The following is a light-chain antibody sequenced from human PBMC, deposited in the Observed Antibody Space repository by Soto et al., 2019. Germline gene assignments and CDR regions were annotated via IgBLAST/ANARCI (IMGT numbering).Light chain of an antibody. J-gene: IGLJ1*01. CDR1: SSDVGGYNY. CDR2: DVS. Sequence: QSALTQPRSVSGSPGQSVTISCTGTSSDVGGYNYVSWYQQHPGKAPKLMIYDVSKRPSGVPDRFSGSKSGNTASLTISGLQAEDEADYYCCSYAGSHTYVFGTGTKINVL. CDR3: CSYAGSHTYV. V-gene: IGLV2-11*01.